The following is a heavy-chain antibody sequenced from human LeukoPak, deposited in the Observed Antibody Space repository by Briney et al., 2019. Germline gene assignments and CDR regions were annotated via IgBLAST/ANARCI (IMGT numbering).Heavy chain of an antibody. CDR2: IYYSGST. CDR1: GGSISSSSYY. D-gene: IGHD3-10*01. CDR3: ARIIRGYYYYYYMDV. J-gene: IGHJ6*03. Sequence: PSETLSLTCTVSGGSISSSSYYWGWIRQPPGKGLGWIGSIYYSGSTNYNPSLKSRVTISVDTSKNQFSLKLSSVTAADTAVYYCARIIRGYYYYYYMDVWGKGTTVTVSS. V-gene: IGHV4-39*07.